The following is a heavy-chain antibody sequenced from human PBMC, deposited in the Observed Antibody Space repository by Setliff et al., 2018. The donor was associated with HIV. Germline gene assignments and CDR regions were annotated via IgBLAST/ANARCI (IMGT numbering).Heavy chain of an antibody. CDR3: EAATVGEAGYYGIDV. V-gene: IGHV4-39*07. Sequence: TSETLSLTCTVSGGSISSSGPGYYWGWIRQPPGRGLEWIGSTYHSGTTYYNSSLASRVTMSLDTSKNQFSLKLNSVTAADTAVYYCEAATVGEAGYYGIDVWGPGTTVTVSS. J-gene: IGHJ6*02. D-gene: IGHD1-26*01. CDR1: GGSISSSGPGYY. CDR2: TYHSGTT.